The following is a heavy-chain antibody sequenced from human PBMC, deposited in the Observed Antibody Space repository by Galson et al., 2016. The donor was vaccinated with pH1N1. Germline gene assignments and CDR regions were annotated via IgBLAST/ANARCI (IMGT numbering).Heavy chain of an antibody. D-gene: IGHD6-19*01. V-gene: IGHV3-9*01. CDR2: ISWNSGSI. Sequence: SLRLSCAASGFTFDDYAMHWVRQAPGKGLEWVSGISWNSGSIGYADSVKGRFTISRDNAKNSLYPQMNSLRAEDTALYSCAKVAGYFSGWYDYWGQGTLVTVSS. J-gene: IGHJ4*02. CDR1: GFTFDDYA. CDR3: AKVAGYFSGWYDY.